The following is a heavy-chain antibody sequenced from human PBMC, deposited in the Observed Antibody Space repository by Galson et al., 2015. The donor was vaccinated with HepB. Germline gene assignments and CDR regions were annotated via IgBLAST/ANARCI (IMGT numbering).Heavy chain of an antibody. J-gene: IGHJ3*02. Sequence: SLRLSCAASGFTFSSSAMHWVRQAPGKGLEWVAFIRYDGSTTYYADSVKGRFTISRDNSKNTLYLQMNSLRAEDTAVYYCAKPLEQWRAFDIWGQGTKVTVAS. CDR2: IRYDGSTT. V-gene: IGHV3-30*02. D-gene: IGHD6-19*01. CDR1: GFTFSSSA. CDR3: AKPLEQWRAFDI.